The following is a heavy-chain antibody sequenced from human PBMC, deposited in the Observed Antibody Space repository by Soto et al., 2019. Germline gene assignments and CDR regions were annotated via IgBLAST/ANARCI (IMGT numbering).Heavy chain of an antibody. J-gene: IGHJ4*02. D-gene: IGHD5-18*01. V-gene: IGHV3-30*18. Sequence: PGGSLRLSCAASGFTFSSYGMHWVRQAPGKGLEWVAVISYDGSNKYYADSVKGRFTISRDNSKNTLYLQMNSLRAEDTAVYYCAKDRDTAMVFDYWGQGALVTVSS. CDR1: GFTFSSYG. CDR3: AKDRDTAMVFDY. CDR2: ISYDGSNK.